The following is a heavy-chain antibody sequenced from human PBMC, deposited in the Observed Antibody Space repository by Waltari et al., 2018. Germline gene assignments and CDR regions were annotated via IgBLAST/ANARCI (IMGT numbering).Heavy chain of an antibody. CDR2: INHRGST. V-gene: IGHV4-34*01. D-gene: IGHD2-2*01. J-gene: IGHJ6*02. Sequence: QVQLQQWGAGLLKPSETLSLTCAVYGGSFSGYYWSWIRQPPGKGLEWIGEINHRGSTNYNPSLKGRVTISVDTSKNQFSLKLSSVTAADTAVYYCARLPGRSSSHWDGMDVWGQGTTVTVSS. CDR3: ARLPGRSSSHWDGMDV. CDR1: GGSFSGYY.